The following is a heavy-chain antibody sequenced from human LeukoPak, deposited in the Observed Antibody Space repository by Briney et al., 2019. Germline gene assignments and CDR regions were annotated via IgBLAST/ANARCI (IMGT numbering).Heavy chain of an antibody. J-gene: IGHJ4*02. Sequence: GGSLRLSCAASGFTFSDYYMSWIRQAPGKGLEWVSYISTSVNTIYYADSVKGRFTVSRDNAKNSLYLQMNSLRAEDTAVYYCARATVVTSPFDYWGQGTLVTVSS. CDR2: ISTSVNTI. CDR3: ARATVVTSPFDY. V-gene: IGHV3-11*01. CDR1: GFTFSDYY. D-gene: IGHD4-23*01.